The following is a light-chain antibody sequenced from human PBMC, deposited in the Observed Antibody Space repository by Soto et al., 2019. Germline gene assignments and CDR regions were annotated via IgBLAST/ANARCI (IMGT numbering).Light chain of an antibody. CDR3: QRRANWPPWT. CDR2: DAS. Sequence: EIVLSRCPGTLSLXGWERGTXSXIXLQSVSSSYLAWYQQKPGQAPRLLIYDASNRATGIPVRFSGSGSGTDFTLTISSLEPEDFAVYYCQRRANWPPWTFGQGTKVDI. V-gene: IGKV3D-20*02. CDR1: QSVSSSY. J-gene: IGKJ1*01.